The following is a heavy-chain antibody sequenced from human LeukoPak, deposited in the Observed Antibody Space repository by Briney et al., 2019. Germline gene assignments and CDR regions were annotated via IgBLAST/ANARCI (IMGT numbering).Heavy chain of an antibody. Sequence: SETLSLTCTVSGGSIGSHYWSWIRQPPGEGLEWIGYIYHSGTTSYNPSLKSRVTISVDTSKNQFSLKLSSVTAADTAVYYCARDYYDSRGEAFDIWGLGTMVTVSS. D-gene: IGHD3-22*01. CDR1: GGSIGSHY. CDR2: IYHSGTT. J-gene: IGHJ3*02. V-gene: IGHV4-59*11. CDR3: ARDYYDSRGEAFDI.